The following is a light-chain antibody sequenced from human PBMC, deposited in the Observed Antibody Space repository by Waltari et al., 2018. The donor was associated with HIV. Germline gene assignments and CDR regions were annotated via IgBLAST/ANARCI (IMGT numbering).Light chain of an antibody. Sequence: QTVVTQESSLSVSPGGTVTLTCGLSSGSVSGRSSPRWYQQTPGQAPRPLIYNTNTRSAGVPDRFSGSILGNKAALTISGAQADDECDDHCVLYVGSGIWVFGGGTKLTVL. V-gene: IGLV8-61*01. CDR2: NTN. J-gene: IGLJ3*02. CDR3: VLYVGSGIWV. CDR1: SGSVSGRSS.